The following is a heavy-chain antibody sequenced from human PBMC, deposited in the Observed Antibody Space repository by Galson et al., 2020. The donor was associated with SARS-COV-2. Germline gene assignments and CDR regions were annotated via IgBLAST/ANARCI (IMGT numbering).Heavy chain of an antibody. J-gene: IGHJ6*02. CDR3: ARDQYYDILTGLGPYFHGMDV. V-gene: IGHV1-18*04. CDR2: ISAHNGDT. CDR1: GYSFISYG. Sequence: ASMKVSCKASGYSFISYGFSWVRQAPGQGLEWMGWISAHNGDTNYAQKFQDRVTMTKDTSTSTAYMELRSLSSDDTALYYCARDQYYDILTGLGPYFHGMDVWGQGTTVTVSS. D-gene: IGHD3-9*01.